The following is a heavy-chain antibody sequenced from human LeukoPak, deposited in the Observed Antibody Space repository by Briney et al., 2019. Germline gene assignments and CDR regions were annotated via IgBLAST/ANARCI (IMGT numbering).Heavy chain of an antibody. CDR1: GGSISSYY. CDR3: ARFRKSSGTFDY. Sequence: PSQTLSPTCTVPGGSISSYYWSWIRQPPGKGLEWNGYIYYSGSTNYNLSLKSRVTISVDQSKNQFSLKLSSVTAADTAVYYCARFRKSSGTFDYWGRGTLVTVSS. J-gene: IGHJ4*02. V-gene: IGHV4-59*01. D-gene: IGHD3-22*01. CDR2: IYYSGST.